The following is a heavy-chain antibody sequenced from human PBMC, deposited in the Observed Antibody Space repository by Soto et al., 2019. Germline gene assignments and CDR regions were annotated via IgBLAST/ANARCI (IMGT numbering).Heavy chain of an antibody. D-gene: IGHD2-15*01. CDR1: GESFSPYY. CDR3: VRTSLVVAAATREDY. J-gene: IGHJ4*02. V-gene: IGHV4-34*01. Sequence: SETLSLTCAVYGESFSPYYWNWIRQPPGKGLEWIGEVNHSGSTNYNPSLKSRVTISVDTSKNQFSLKLTSVTAADTAVYYCVRTSLVVAAATREDYWGQGTLVTVSS. CDR2: VNHSGST.